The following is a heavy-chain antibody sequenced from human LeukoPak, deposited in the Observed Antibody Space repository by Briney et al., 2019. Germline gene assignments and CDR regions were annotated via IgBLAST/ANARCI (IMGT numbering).Heavy chain of an antibody. CDR2: IYTSGST. J-gene: IGHJ4*02. Sequence: TSETLSLTCTVSGGSISSYYWSWIRQPAGKGLEWIGRIYTSGSTNYDPSLKSRVTMSVDTSKNQFSLKLSSVTAADTAVYYCARETPGYSYGHGLGYWGQGTLVTVSS. CDR1: GGSISSYY. D-gene: IGHD5-18*01. V-gene: IGHV4-4*07. CDR3: ARETPGYSYGHGLGY.